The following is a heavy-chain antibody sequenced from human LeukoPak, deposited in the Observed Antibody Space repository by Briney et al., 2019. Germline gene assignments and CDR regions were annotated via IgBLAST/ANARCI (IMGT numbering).Heavy chain of an antibody. CDR1: GYTFTSYA. D-gene: IGHD6-19*01. V-gene: IGHV7-4-1*02. J-gene: IGHJ3*02. Sequence: GASVKVSCMASGYTFTSYAMNWVRQAPGQGLEWMGWINTNTGNPTYAQGFTGRFVFSLDTSVSTAYLQISSLKAEDTAVYYCARAPRGKQWLADDAFDIWGQGTMVTVSS. CDR2: INTNTGNP. CDR3: ARAPRGKQWLADDAFDI.